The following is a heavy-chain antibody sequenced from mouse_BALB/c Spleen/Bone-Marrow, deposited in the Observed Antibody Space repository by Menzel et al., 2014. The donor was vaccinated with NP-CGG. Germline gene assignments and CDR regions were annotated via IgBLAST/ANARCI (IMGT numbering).Heavy chain of an antibody. D-gene: IGHD4-1*01. CDR1: GYNFTSYW. CDR3: ARGAWANWDYFDY. Sequence: VQLQQSGAELVKPGTSVKLSCKASGYNFTSYWINWVKLRPGQGLEWIGDIYPGSGSTNYNEKFKSKATLTVDTSSSTAYMQLSSLASGDSALYYCARGAWANWDYFDYWGQGTTLTVSS. CDR2: IYPGSGST. J-gene: IGHJ2*01. V-gene: IGHV1-55*01.